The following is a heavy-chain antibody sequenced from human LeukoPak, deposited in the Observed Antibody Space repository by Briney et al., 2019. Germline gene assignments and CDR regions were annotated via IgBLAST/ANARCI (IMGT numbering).Heavy chain of an antibody. D-gene: IGHD3-10*01. V-gene: IGHV3-23*01. CDR2: GSGSGGRT. J-gene: IGHJ4*02. CDR3: AKRGVVIRVVLVGFHKEADYFDS. Sequence: GGSLRLSCAVSGITLSNCGMSWVRQAPGKGLEWVAGGSGSGGRTSYADSVQGRFTISRDSPKNTLYLQMNSLRAEDTAVYFCAKRGVVIRVVLVGFHKEADYFDSWGQGALVTVSS. CDR1: GITLSNCG.